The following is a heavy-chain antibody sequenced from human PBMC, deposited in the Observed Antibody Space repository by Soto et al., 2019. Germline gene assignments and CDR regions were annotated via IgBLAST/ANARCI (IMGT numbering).Heavy chain of an antibody. CDR3: AREPAQFDP. D-gene: IGHD2-2*01. Sequence: ASVKVSCKASGGSFSSLVISWLRQAPGQGPEWMGGINPMLGVANFAQKFQDRVTITADESTTTAYMELSSLRSEDTAVYYCAREPAQFDPWGQGTLVTVSS. J-gene: IGHJ5*02. V-gene: IGHV1-69*10. CDR1: GGSFSSLV. CDR2: INPMLGVA.